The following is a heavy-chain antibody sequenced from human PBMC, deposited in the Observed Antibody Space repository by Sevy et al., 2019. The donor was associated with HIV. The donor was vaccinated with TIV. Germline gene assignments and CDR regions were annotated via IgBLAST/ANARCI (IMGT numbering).Heavy chain of an antibody. CDR1: GGSTSTYY. CDR2: ISDSGFS. Sequence: SETLSLTCTVSGGSTSTYYWNWIRQPPGKGLEWIGYISDSGFSNDNPSLRSRVTISIDTSKNQFSLRLTSVSAADTAEYDCARGGGRTDWGMDVWGPGTTVTVSS. D-gene: IGHD1-1*01. V-gene: IGHV4-59*01. CDR3: ARGGGRTDWGMDV. J-gene: IGHJ6*02.